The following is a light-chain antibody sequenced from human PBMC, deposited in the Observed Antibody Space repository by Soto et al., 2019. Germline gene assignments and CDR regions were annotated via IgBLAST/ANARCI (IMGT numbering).Light chain of an antibody. CDR2: GAS. V-gene: IGKV3-20*01. CDR1: QSVSSSY. Sequence: EIVLTQSACTLSLSTGERATLSWGASQSVSSSYLAWYQRKTGQAPRLLIYGASTRATGIPARFSGSGSGTEFTLTISRLEPEDFAVYYCQQYTDLPRTFGQGTKV. CDR3: QQYTDLPRT. J-gene: IGKJ1*01.